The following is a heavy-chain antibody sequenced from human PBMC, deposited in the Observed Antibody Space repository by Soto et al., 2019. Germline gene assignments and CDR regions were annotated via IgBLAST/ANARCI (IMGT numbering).Heavy chain of an antibody. CDR3: ARDELTTLYDFWSGYSDSTVGAYYYYYYGKDV. Sequence: GGSLRLSCAASGFTFSTYSMNWVRQAPGKGLEWVSYISSSGSTIYYADSVKGRFTISRDNAKNSLYLQMNSLRAEDTAVYYCARDELTTLYDFWSGYSDSTVGAYYYYYYGKDVWGQGTTVTVSS. V-gene: IGHV3-48*04. J-gene: IGHJ6*02. D-gene: IGHD3-3*01. CDR2: ISSSGSTI. CDR1: GFTFSTYS.